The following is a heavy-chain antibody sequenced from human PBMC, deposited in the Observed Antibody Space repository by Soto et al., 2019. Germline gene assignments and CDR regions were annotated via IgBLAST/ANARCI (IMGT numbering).Heavy chain of an antibody. J-gene: IGHJ4*02. V-gene: IGHV3-66*01. CDR2: ISSGGST. CDR3: ARDIFGVAYDFLP. Sequence: EVQLVESGGGLVQPGGSLRLSCAASGFTVSSLYMTWVRQAPGKGLQWVAVISSGGSTYYADSVKGRFTISRDNSKNTLYLEMNSLRAEDTAVYYCARDIFGVAYDFLPGGQGTLVTVSS. CDR1: GFTVSSLY. D-gene: IGHD3-9*01.